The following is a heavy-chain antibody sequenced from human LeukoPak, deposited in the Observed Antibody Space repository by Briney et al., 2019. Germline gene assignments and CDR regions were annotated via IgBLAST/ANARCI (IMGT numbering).Heavy chain of an antibody. CDR2: IHYTGTT. J-gene: IGHJ4*02. V-gene: IGHV4-59*08. CDR1: GGSVSTYY. Sequence: PAETLSLTCTVSGGSVSTYYWSWIRQPPGNGLEWIAYIHYTGTTNYNPSLKSRVSISLDTSKNHFSLELSSVAAADTAVYYCARTTPHGSADYWGQGTLVTVSS. D-gene: IGHD1-26*01. CDR3: ARTTPHGSADY.